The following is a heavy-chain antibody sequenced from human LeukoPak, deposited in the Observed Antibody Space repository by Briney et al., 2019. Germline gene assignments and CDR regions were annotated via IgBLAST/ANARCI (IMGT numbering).Heavy chain of an antibody. V-gene: IGHV3-11*01. Sequence: GGSLRLSCAASGFTFSDYYMSWIRQAPGKGLEWVSYISSSGSTIYYADSVKGRFTISRDNSKNTLYLQMNSLRAEDTAVYYCAKGDDIVVVPAATDYWGQGTLVTVSS. J-gene: IGHJ4*02. D-gene: IGHD2-2*01. CDR3: AKGDDIVVVPAATDY. CDR2: ISSSGSTI. CDR1: GFTFSDYY.